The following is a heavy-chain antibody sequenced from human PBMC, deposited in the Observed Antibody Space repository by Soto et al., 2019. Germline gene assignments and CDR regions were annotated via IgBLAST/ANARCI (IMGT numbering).Heavy chain of an antibody. D-gene: IGHD3-16*01. Sequence: QVQLVQYGAEVKKPGVSLKVSCKASGYTFTGYYVSWARQAPGQGLEWMGWINPDNGVPNYAQKFQGRVTLSRDTSINTAYMELSRLTSDDTAMYYCARTDYLFSTLTYYFDYWGQGTLVTVSS. J-gene: IGHJ4*02. CDR3: ARTDYLFSTLTYYFDY. CDR1: GYTFTGYY. V-gene: IGHV1-2*02. CDR2: INPDNGVP.